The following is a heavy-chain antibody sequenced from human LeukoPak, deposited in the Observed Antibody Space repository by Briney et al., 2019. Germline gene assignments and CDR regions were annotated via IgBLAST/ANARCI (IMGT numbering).Heavy chain of an antibody. J-gene: IGHJ6*02. D-gene: IGHD4-23*01. Sequence: GGSLRLSCAASGFTFDDYGMSWVRQAPGKGLEWVSGINWNGGSTGYADSVKGRFTISRDNAKNSLYLQMNSLRAEDTALYYCASSNGGNSLYGMDVWGQGTTVTVSS. CDR2: INWNGGST. V-gene: IGHV3-20*04. CDR1: GFTFDDYG. CDR3: ASSNGGNSLYGMDV.